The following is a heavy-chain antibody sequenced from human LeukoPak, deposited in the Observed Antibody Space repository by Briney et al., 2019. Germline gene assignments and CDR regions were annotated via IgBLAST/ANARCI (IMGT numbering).Heavy chain of an antibody. D-gene: IGHD2-8*01. CDR2: ISVSNGNT. CDR1: GYTFTSYG. CDR3: ARQGMIYATFYYDYAMDV. J-gene: IGHJ6*02. Sequence: ASVKVSCKASGYTFTSYGITWVRQAPGQGLEWMGWISVSNGNTNYAQNLQGRVTISTDTSTNTAYTMLRSLRPDDTAVYYCARQGMIYATFYYDYAMDVWGQGTTVTVSS. V-gene: IGHV1-18*01.